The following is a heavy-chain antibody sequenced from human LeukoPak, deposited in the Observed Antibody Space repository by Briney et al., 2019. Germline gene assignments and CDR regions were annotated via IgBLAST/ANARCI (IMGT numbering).Heavy chain of an antibody. J-gene: IGHJ4*02. CDR3: ARDLEVRGVLYYFDY. CDR1: GYTFTGYY. CDR2: INPNSGGT. Sequence: ASVTVSCKASGYTFTGYYIHWVRQAPGQGLEWMGWINPNSGGTNYAQKFQDRVTMTRDTSISTAYMELSRLRSDDTAVYYCARDLEVRGVLYYFDYWGQGTLVTVSS. V-gene: IGHV1-2*02. D-gene: IGHD3-10*01.